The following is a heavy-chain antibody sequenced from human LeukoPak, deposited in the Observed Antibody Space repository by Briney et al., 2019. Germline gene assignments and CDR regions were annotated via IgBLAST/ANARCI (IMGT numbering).Heavy chain of an antibody. D-gene: IGHD3-10*01. V-gene: IGHV3-9*01. CDR2: ITWNSATI. CDR1: GFTFEAYT. CDR3: AKDNMVRGVPPYFDY. Sequence: PGRSLRLSCAASGFTFEAYTMHWVRQAPGKDLEWVSGITWNSATIRYADSVKGRFTISRDNAKNSLYLQMHSLRAEDTAFYYCAKDNMVRGVPPYFDYWGLGILVTVSS. J-gene: IGHJ4*02.